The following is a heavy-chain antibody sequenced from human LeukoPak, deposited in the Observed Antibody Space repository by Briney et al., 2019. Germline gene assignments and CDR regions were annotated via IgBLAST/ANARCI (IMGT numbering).Heavy chain of an antibody. CDR2: LTSSSTNI. CDR1: GFTFSSHN. V-gene: IGHV3-48*01. CDR3: ARDADYYDSSGYYLAYDAFDI. Sequence: GGSLRLSCAASGFTFSSHNMNWVRQAPGKGLEWVSFLTSSSTNIYYADSVKGRFTISRDNAKNSLYLQMNSLRAEDTAVYYCARDADYYDSSGYYLAYDAFDIWGQGTMVTVSS. D-gene: IGHD3-22*01. J-gene: IGHJ3*02.